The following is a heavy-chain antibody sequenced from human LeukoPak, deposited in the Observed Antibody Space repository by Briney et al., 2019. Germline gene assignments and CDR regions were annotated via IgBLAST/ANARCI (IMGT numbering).Heavy chain of an antibody. CDR3: AKDGRRYYDSSGYGPPFGPVFDY. J-gene: IGHJ4*02. CDR2: ISGSGGST. D-gene: IGHD3-22*01. V-gene: IGHV3-23*01. CDR1: GFTFSSYA. Sequence: QPGGSVRLSCAASGFTFSSYAMSWVGQAPTKGLEGVSAISGSGGSTYYADSAKGRFTISRDNSKNTLYLQMNSLRAEDTAVYYCAKDGRRYYDSSGYGPPFGPVFDYWGQGTLVTVSS.